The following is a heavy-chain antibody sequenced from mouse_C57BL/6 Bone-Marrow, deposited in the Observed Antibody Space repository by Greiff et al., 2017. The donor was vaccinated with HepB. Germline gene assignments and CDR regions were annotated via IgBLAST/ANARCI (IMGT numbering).Heavy chain of an antibody. Sequence: VNVVESGAELARPGASVKLSCKASGYTFTSYGISWVKQRTGQGLEWIGEIYPRSGNTYYNEKFKGKATLTADKSSSTAYMELRSRTSEDSAVYFCARAYYDYGWFAYWGQGTLVTVSA. D-gene: IGHD2-4*01. CDR2: IYPRSGNT. V-gene: IGHV1-81*01. CDR3: ARAYYDYGWFAY. CDR1: GYTFTSYG. J-gene: IGHJ3*01.